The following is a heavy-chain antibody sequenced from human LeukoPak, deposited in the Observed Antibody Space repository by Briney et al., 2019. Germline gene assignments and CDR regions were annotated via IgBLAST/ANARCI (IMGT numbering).Heavy chain of an antibody. V-gene: IGHV6-1*01. CDR2: TYYRSKWYN. CDR1: GDSVSSNSVT. CDR3: TRAAPFSSGRFDY. J-gene: IGHJ4*02. Sequence: SQTLSLTCAISGDSVSSNSVTWNWIRQSPSRGLEWLGRTYYRSKWYNDYAVSVKSRITINPDTSQNQFSLQLNSVTPEDTAVYHCTRAAPFSSGRFDYWGQGTLVTVSS. D-gene: IGHD6-19*01.